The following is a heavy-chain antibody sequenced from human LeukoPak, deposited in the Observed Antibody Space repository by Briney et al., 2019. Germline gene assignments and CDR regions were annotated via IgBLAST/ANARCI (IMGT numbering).Heavy chain of an antibody. Sequence: GGSLRLSCAASGFTFSSYDMHWVRQATGRGLEWVSGIGTTGDTYYPGSVKGRFTISRENAKNSLYLQMNSLRAGDTAVYYCARGLYYYDSSGYYGDTFDIWGQGTMVTVSS. J-gene: IGHJ3*02. V-gene: IGHV3-13*04. CDR3: ARGLYYYDSSGYYGDTFDI. CDR1: GFTFSSYD. CDR2: IGTTGDT. D-gene: IGHD3-22*01.